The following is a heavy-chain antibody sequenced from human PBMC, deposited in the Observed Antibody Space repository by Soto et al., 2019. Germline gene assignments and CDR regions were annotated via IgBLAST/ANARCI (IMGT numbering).Heavy chain of an antibody. CDR3: AKENIRRFDFDY. CDR1: GFTFSTYA. V-gene: IGHV3-23*01. D-gene: IGHD1-20*01. J-gene: IGHJ4*02. Sequence: EVQLLESGGGLVQPGGSLRLSCTTSGFTFSTYAMSWVRQAPGKGLEWVAGIGDGDADTYYADSVKGRFTISRDTSKSTLHLQINSLRAEDTAIYYCAKENIRRFDFDYWGQGTLVTVSS. CDR2: IGDGDADT.